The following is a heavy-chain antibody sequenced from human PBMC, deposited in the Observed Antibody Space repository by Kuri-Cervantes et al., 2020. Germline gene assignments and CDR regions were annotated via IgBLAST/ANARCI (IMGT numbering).Heavy chain of an antibody. J-gene: IGHJ6*02. CDR1: GYTFTSYY. D-gene: IGHD2-21*02. Sequence: ASVKVSCKASGYTFTSYYMHWVRQAPGQGLEWMGIINPSGGSTSYAQKFQGRVTMTRDTSTSTVYMELSSLRSEDTAVYYCARDDCRLCAPRYYYYGMDVWGQGTTVTVSS. V-gene: IGHV1-46*01. CDR2: INPSGGST. CDR3: ARDDCRLCAPRYYYYGMDV.